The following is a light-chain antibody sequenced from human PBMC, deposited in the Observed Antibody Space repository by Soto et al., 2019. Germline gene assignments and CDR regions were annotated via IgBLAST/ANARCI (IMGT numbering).Light chain of an antibody. Sequence: IVMTQSPLSLPVTPGEPASISCRSSESLLHSIGYNYLDWYLQKPGQSPQLLIYLGSNRASGVPDRFSGSGSGRDFTLNISRVEADDVGIYYCMQGLETPTFGQGTKVDIK. CDR3: MQGLETPT. CDR2: LGS. J-gene: IGKJ1*01. V-gene: IGKV2-28*01. CDR1: ESLLHSIGYNY.